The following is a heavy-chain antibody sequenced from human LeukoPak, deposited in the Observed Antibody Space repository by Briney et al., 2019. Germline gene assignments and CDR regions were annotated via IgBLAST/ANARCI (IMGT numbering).Heavy chain of an antibody. CDR3: ARLSFVVVPAAMVSSWFDH. J-gene: IGHJ5*02. D-gene: IGHD2-2*01. Sequence: SETLSLTCAVSGGSISSSSYYWGWIRPPPGEGLEWIVSIYYSGSTYYNPSLKSRVTISVDTSKNQFSLKLSSVTAADTAVYYCARLSFVVVPAAMVSSWFDHWGQGTLVTVSS. CDR1: GGSISSSSYY. CDR2: IYYSGST. V-gene: IGHV4-39*01.